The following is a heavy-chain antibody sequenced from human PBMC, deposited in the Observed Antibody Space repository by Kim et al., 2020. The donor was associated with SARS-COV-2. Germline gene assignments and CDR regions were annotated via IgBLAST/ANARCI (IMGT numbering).Heavy chain of an antibody. V-gene: IGHV3-21*01. Sequence: GGSLRLSCAASGFTFSSYSMNWVRQAPGKGLEWVSSISSSSSYIYYADSVKGRFTISRDNAKNSLYLQMNSLRAEDTAVYYCARDREVVVVPAVRDAFDIWGQGTMVTVSS. CDR2: ISSSSSYI. CDR3: ARDREVVVVPAVRDAFDI. D-gene: IGHD2-2*01. J-gene: IGHJ3*02. CDR1: GFTFSSYS.